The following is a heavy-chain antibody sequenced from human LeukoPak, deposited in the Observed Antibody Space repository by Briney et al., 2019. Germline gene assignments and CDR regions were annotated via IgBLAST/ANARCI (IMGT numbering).Heavy chain of an antibody. Sequence: GGSLRLSCAASGFTFSSYEMNWVRQAPGKGLEWVSYISSSGSTIYYADSVKGRFTISRDNAKNTLYLQMNSLRAEDTAVYYCARGYSGYSYYWGQGTLVTVSS. CDR3: ARGYSGYSYY. V-gene: IGHV3-48*03. D-gene: IGHD5-12*01. J-gene: IGHJ4*02. CDR1: GFTFSSYE. CDR2: ISSSGSTI.